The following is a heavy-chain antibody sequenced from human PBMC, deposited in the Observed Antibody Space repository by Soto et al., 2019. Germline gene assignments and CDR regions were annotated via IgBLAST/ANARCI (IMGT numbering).Heavy chain of an antibody. D-gene: IGHD2-2*03. Sequence: PGGSLRLSCAASGFTFSSYAMSWVRQAPGKGLEWASGISGSDGRTYYADSVKGRFTISRDNSKNTLYLQMNSLRAEDTAVFYCAREALDIGYGMDVWGQGTTVTVSS. CDR3: AREALDIGYGMDV. CDR2: ISGSDGRT. J-gene: IGHJ6*02. CDR1: GFTFSSYA. V-gene: IGHV3-23*01.